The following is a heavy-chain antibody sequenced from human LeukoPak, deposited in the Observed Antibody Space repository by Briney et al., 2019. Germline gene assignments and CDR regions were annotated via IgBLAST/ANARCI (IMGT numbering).Heavy chain of an antibody. CDR2: IYYSGST. D-gene: IGHD6-13*01. CDR1: GGSISSSSYY. CDR3: AREGGYSSIKIFDY. V-gene: IGHV4-39*07. J-gene: IGHJ4*02. Sequence: SETLSLTCTVSGGSISSSSYYWGWIRQPPGKGLEWIGSIYYSGSTYYNPSLKSRVTISVDTSENQFSLKLSSVTAADTAVYYCAREGGYSSIKIFDYWGQGTLVTVSS.